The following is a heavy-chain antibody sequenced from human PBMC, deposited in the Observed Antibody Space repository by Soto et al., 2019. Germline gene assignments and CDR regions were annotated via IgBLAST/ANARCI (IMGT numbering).Heavy chain of an antibody. D-gene: IGHD2-15*01. J-gene: IGHJ6*02. CDR1: GYSFTSYW. Sequence: GESLKISCKGSGYSFTSYWISWVRQMPGKGLEWMGRIDPSDSYTNYSPSFQGHVTISADKSISTAYLQWSSLKASDTAMYYCARRGRYCSGGSCYSYYYGMDVWGQGATVTVSS. CDR3: ARRGRYCSGGSCYSYYYGMDV. CDR2: IDPSDSYT. V-gene: IGHV5-10-1*01.